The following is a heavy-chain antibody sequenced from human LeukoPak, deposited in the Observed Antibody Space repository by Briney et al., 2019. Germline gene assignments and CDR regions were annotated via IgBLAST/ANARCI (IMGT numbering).Heavy chain of an antibody. V-gene: IGHV3-7*01. J-gene: IGHJ3*02. D-gene: IGHD4-23*01. Sequence: PGGSLRLSCAASGFTFSAHWVSWVRQAPGKGLEWVANINLDESAKRYVNSVKGRFTISRDNAKNSLYLQMNSLRAEDTAVYYCAKYGGNSGMAFDIWGQGTVVTVSS. CDR2: INLDESAK. CDR1: GFTFSAHW. CDR3: AKYGGNSGMAFDI.